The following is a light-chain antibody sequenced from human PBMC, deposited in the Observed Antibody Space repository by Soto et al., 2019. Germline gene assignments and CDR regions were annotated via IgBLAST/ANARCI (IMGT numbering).Light chain of an antibody. J-gene: IGLJ3*02. CDR2: GNT. CDR3: ATWDDSLNGWV. V-gene: IGLV1-44*01. Sequence: QSVLTQPPSASGTPVQRVTISCSGSNSNIGSNIVNWYQQLPGTAPKLLIYGNTQRPSGVPDRFSGSKSGSSASLAISGPQSEYESDYYCATWDDSLNGWVFGGGTKLTVL. CDR1: NSNIGSNI.